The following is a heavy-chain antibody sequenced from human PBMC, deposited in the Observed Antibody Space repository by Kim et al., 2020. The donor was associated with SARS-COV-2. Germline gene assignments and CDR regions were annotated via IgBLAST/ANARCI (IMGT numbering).Heavy chain of an antibody. CDR2: INPSSGGT. J-gene: IGHJ4*02. CDR1: GYTFTGYY. CDR3: ARDLVGSSVKS. D-gene: IGHD6-13*01. Sequence: ASVKVSCKASGYTFTGYYMHWVRQAPGQGLEWMGWINPSSGGTNYAQKFQGRVTMTRDTSISTAYMELSRLTSDDTAVYYCARDLVGSSVKSWGQGTLVTVSS. V-gene: IGHV1-2*02.